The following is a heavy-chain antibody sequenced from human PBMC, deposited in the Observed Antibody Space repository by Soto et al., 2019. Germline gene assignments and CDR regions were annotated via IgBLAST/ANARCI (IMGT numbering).Heavy chain of an antibody. V-gene: IGHV1-69*13. CDR1: GGTFSSYA. CDR2: IIPIFGTA. J-gene: IGHJ4*02. CDR3: ASVESLAGTGTQTYYFDY. D-gene: IGHD6-19*01. Sequence: SVKVSXKASGGTFSSYAISWVRQAPGQGLEWMGGIIPIFGTANYAQKFQGRVTITADESTSTAYMELSSLRSEDTAVYYCASVESLAGTGTQTYYFDYWGQGTLVTVSS.